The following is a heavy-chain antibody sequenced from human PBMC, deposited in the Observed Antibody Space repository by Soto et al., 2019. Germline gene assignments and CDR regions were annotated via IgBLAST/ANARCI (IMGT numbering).Heavy chain of an antibody. D-gene: IGHD1-1*01. V-gene: IGHV3-15*01. Sequence: PGGSLRLSCAASGFTFSNAWMNWVRQAPGKGLEWAGRIKSKVNGGTIEYAALVKGRFTISRDDSKNTLYLQMNDLRTEDTAVYYCSTGGYFLDYWGQGILVTVSS. CDR2: IKSKVNGGTI. CDR3: STGGYFLDY. J-gene: IGHJ4*02. CDR1: GFTFSNAW.